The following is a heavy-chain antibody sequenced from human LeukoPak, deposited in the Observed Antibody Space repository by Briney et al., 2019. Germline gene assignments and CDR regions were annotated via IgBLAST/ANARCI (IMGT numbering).Heavy chain of an antibody. V-gene: IGHV3-7*01. CDR1: EFRFGRDW. CDR2: IKQDGSEE. CDR3: ATLDSTKSVF. J-gene: IGHJ1*01. D-gene: IGHD2-2*01. Sequence: GGSLRLSCVDSEFRFGRDWISWVRQAPGEGLEWVACIKQDGSEEYYVGSVRGRFTVSVDNRKNALYLQMNSLRAEDTARYYCATLDSTKSVFWGRGTAVTVSS.